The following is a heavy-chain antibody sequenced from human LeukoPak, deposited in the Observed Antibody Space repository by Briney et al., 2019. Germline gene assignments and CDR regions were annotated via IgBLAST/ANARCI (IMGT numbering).Heavy chain of an antibody. CDR1: GFTFSSYG. V-gene: IGHV3-30*18. CDR2: ISYDGSNK. J-gene: IGHJ4*02. CDR3: AKDYRTDDYGASDY. Sequence: GRSLRLSCAASGFTFSSYGMHWVRQAPGKGLEWVAVISYDGSNKYYADSVKGRFTISRDNSKNTLYLQMNSLRAEDTAVYYCAKDYRTDDYGASDYWGQGTLVTVSS. D-gene: IGHD4-17*01.